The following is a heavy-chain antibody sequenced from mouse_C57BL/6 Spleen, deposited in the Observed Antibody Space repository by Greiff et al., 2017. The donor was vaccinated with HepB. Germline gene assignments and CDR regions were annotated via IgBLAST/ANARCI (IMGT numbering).Heavy chain of an antibody. D-gene: IGHD1-1*01. J-gene: IGHJ1*02. CDR3: ARGGGRSFELYFDG. CDR2: IDPSDSET. V-gene: IGHV1-52*01. Sequence: QVQLQQPGAELVRPGSSVKLSCKASGYTFTSYWMHWVKQRPIQGLEWIGNIDPSDSETHYNQKFKDKATLTVDKSSSTAYMQLRSLTSEDSAGYYRARGGGRSFELYFDGWGKGTPGTGSS. CDR1: GYTFTSYW.